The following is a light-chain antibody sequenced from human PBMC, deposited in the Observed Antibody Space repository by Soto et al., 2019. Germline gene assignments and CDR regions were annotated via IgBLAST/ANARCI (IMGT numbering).Light chain of an antibody. CDR1: SCDVGGYNY. Sequence: QSALTQPASVSGSPGQSITISCTGTSCDVGGYNYVSWYQHHPGKAPKLMIFDVSNRPSGVSNRFSGSKSGNTASLTISGLQPEDEADYYCSSYTTSNTRQIVFGTGTQLTVL. CDR2: DVS. J-gene: IGLJ1*01. CDR3: SSYTTSNTRQIV. V-gene: IGLV2-14*03.